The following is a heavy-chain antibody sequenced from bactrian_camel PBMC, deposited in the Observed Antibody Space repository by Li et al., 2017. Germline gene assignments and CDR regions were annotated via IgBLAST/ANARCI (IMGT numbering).Heavy chain of an antibody. CDR3: ATGRFTFGY. V-gene: IGHV3S6*01. J-gene: IGHJ4*01. D-gene: IGHD3*01. CDR1: GFTFSSYW. Sequence: HVQLVESGGGSVQAGGSLRISCAASGFTFSSYWIYWVRQAPGKGLEWVVTITTDGSETYYADSVKGRFTISRDNAKNTVSLQMNSLKSEDTALYYCATGRFTFGYWGQGTQVTVS. CDR2: ITTDGSET.